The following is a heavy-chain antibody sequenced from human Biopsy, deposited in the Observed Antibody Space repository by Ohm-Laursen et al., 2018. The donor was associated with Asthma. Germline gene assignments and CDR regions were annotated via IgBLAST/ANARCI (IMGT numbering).Heavy chain of an antibody. J-gene: IGHJ4*02. D-gene: IGHD3-22*01. CDR2: MYYSGTT. Sequence: TLSLTCTVSGDSISNGGYYWGWIRQHPGKGLEWIGYMYYSGTTYYNPSLNSRVAILVDTSKNQFSLKVNSVTAADTAVYYCARGVEYDYDSSGYYFDYWGQGTLVTVSS. CDR3: ARGVEYDYDSSGYYFDY. CDR1: GDSISNGGYY. V-gene: IGHV4-31*03.